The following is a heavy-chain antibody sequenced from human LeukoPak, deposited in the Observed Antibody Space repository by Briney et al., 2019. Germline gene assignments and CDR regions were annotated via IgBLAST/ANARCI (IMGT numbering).Heavy chain of an antibody. D-gene: IGHD2-2*01. CDR2: IYYSGST. CDR3: ARDAGYCSSTSCSAYYYYGMDV. V-gene: IGHV4-61*01. J-gene: IGHJ6*02. Sequence: SETLSLTCTVSGGSISSSSYYWSWIRQPPGKGLEWIGYIYYSGSTNYNPSLKSRVTISVDTSKNQFSLKLSSVTAADTAVYYCARDAGYCSSTSCSAYYYYGMDVWGQGTTVTVSS. CDR1: GGSISSSSYY.